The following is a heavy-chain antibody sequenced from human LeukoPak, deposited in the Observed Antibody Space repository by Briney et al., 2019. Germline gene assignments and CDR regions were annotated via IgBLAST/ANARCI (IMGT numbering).Heavy chain of an antibody. J-gene: IGHJ4*02. CDR2: INPNSGGT. Sequence: ASVKVSCKAAGYTFTGYYMHWVRQAPGQGLEWMGWINPNSGGTNYAQKFQGRVTMTRDTSISTAYMELSRLRSDDTAVLYCARATYYQGWVVVPAAIYFDYWGQGTLVTVSS. CDR1: GYTFTGYY. CDR3: ARATYYQGWVVVPAAIYFDY. D-gene: IGHD2-2*02. V-gene: IGHV1-2*02.